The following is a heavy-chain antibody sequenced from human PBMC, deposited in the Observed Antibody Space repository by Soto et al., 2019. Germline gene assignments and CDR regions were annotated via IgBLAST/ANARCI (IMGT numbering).Heavy chain of an antibody. CDR1: GFTFSSYS. CDR2: ISSSSSYI. J-gene: IGHJ4*02. Sequence: PGGSLRLSCAASGFTFSSYSMNWVRQAPGKGLEWVSSISSSSSYIYYADSVKGRFTNSRDNAKNSLYLQMNSMRAEDKAVYYCASLSVTPPGNFDYWGQGTLVTVSS. D-gene: IGHD4-4*01. CDR3: ASLSVTPPGNFDY. V-gene: IGHV3-21*01.